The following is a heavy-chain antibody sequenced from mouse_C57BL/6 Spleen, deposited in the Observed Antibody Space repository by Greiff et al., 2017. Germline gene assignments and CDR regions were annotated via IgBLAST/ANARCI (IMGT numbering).Heavy chain of an antibody. CDR3: ARGLSYYGSFDY. D-gene: IGHD1-1*01. J-gene: IGHJ2*01. CDR1: GYTFTDYN. CDR2: INPNNGGT. V-gene: IGHV1-18*01. Sequence: VQLQQSGPELVKPGASVKIPCKASGYTFTDYNMDWVKQSHGKSLEWIGDINPNNGGTSYNQKFKGKATLTVDQSSSTAYMELRSLTSEDTAVYYCARGLSYYGSFDYWGQGTTLTVSS.